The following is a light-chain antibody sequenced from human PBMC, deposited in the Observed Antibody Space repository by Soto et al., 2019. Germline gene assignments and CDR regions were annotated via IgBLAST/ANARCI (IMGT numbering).Light chain of an antibody. J-gene: IGLJ3*02. CDR1: SSNIGSNT. CDR2: SNN. Sequence: QSVLTQPPSASGTPGQRVTISCSGSSSNIGSNTVNWYQQVPGTAPKLLIYSNNQRPSGVPDRFSGSKSGTSASLAISGLQSEDEADYYCAAWDDSLNGGGVFGGGTKLTVL. CDR3: AAWDDSLNGGGV. V-gene: IGLV1-44*01.